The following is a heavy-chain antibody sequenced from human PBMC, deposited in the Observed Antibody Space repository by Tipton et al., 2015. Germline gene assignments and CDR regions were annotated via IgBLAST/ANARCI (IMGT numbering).Heavy chain of an antibody. Sequence: TLSLTCTVSGGSFSDYYWSWIRQSPGEGLEWIGCIYYSGSTNYNPSLRSRVAMSMDTSKNQFSLKLSSVIAADTAVYYCARASIIQGYYHDSSRYYLFNSWGQGTLVTVSS. CDR3: ARASIIQGYYHDSSRYYLFNS. D-gene: IGHD3-22*01. CDR2: IYYSGST. V-gene: IGHV4-59*01. J-gene: IGHJ5*02. CDR1: GGSFSDYY.